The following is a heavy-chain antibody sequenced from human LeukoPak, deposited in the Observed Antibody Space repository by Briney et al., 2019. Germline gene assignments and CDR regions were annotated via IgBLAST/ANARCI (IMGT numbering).Heavy chain of an antibody. D-gene: IGHD3-10*01. V-gene: IGHV1-8*01. Sequence: ASVKVSCKASGHSFTSYDINWVRQATGQGLEWMGWMNPNSGNTGYAQKFQGRVTMTRNTSISTAYMELSSLRSEDTAVYYCARANYGSGSYHPYYYYMDVWGKGTTVTVSS. J-gene: IGHJ6*03. CDR2: MNPNSGNT. CDR1: GHSFTSYD. CDR3: ARANYGSGSYHPYYYYMDV.